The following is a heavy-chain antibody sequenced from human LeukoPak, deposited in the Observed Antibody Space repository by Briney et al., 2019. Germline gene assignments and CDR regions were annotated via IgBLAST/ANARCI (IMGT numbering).Heavy chain of an antibody. CDR2: INHSGST. CDR3: ARGPRRLWSGEVSDPDDY. CDR1: GGSFSGYY. Sequence: SETLSLTCAVYGGSFSGYYWSWIRQPPGKGLEWIGEINHSGSTNYNPSLKSRVTISVDTSKNQFSLKLSSVTAADTAVYYCARGPRRLWSGEVSDPDDYWGQGTLVTVSS. D-gene: IGHD3-10*01. V-gene: IGHV4-34*01. J-gene: IGHJ4*02.